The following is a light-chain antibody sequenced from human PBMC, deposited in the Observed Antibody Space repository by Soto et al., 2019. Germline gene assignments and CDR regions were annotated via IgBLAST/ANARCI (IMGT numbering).Light chain of an antibody. CDR3: SSYTSSSTLV. J-gene: IGLJ1*01. CDR2: EVS. Sequence: QPASVSGSPGQSITISCTGTSSDVGGYNYVSWYQQHPGKAPKLMIYEVSNRPSGVSNRFSGSKSGNTASLTISGLQAEDEADYYCSSYTSSSTLVFGTGTKVTVL. V-gene: IGLV2-14*01. CDR1: SSDVGGYNY.